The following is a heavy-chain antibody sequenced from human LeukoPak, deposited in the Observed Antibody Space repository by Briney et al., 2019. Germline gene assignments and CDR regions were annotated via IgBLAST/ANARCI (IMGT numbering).Heavy chain of an antibody. CDR2: IYSGGST. CDR3: ASGIRAFDN. Sequence: GGSLRLSCAASEFSVGSNYMTWVRQAPGKGLEWVSLIYSGGSTYYADSVKGRFTISRDNSKNTLYLQMNSLRGEDTAVYYCASGIRAFDNWGQGALVTVSS. J-gene: IGHJ4*02. CDR1: EFSVGSNY. V-gene: IGHV3-66*01. D-gene: IGHD1-26*01.